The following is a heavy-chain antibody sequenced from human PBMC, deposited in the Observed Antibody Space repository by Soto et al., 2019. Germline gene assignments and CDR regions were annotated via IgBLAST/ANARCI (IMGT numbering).Heavy chain of an antibody. Sequence: GGSLRLSCAVSGLTVSNYYMSWVRQAPGKGPERVSIIYSGSDTKYADSVKGRFTISRDNFKDTLYLQMNSLRAEDTAFYYCARSSYCGADCYSGFDYWGQGTLVTVSS. J-gene: IGHJ4*02. CDR3: ARSSYCGADCYSGFDY. CDR2: IYSGSDT. D-gene: IGHD2-21*02. CDR1: GLTVSNYY. V-gene: IGHV3-66*01.